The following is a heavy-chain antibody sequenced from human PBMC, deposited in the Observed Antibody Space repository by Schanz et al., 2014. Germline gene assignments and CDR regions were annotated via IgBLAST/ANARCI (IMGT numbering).Heavy chain of an antibody. J-gene: IGHJ4*02. CDR1: GVTFSSYA. Sequence: VQLVESGGGVVQPGRSLRLSCVASGVTFSSYAMSWVRQASGKGLEWVSAISGSGASTYYADSVKGRFTISRDNSKNTLYLQMNSLRAEDTAVYYCAKDQGSYGSGSYSYFDYWGQGTLXTVSS. CDR2: ISGSGAST. D-gene: IGHD3-10*01. CDR3: AKDQGSYGSGSYSYFDY. V-gene: IGHV3-23*04.